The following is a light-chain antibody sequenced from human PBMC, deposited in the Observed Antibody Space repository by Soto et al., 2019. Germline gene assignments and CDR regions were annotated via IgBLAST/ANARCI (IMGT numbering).Light chain of an antibody. V-gene: IGLV1-40*01. J-gene: IGLJ1*01. CDR2: GNS. CDR3: QSYDSSLSADV. CDR1: SSNIGAGFD. Sequence: QSVLTQPPSVSGSPGQRVTISCTGTSSNIGAGFDVHWYQQLPGTAPKLIVYGNSNRPSGVPDRFSGSKSGTSASLSVTGLQAEDEAEYYCQSYDSSLSADVFGTGTKLTVL.